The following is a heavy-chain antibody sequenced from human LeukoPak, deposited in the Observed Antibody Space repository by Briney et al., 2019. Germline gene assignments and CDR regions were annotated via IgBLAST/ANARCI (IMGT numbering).Heavy chain of an antibody. J-gene: IGHJ6*03. CDR3: ARRGTTVVTPGYYYYYMDV. Sequence: GGSLRLSCAASRFIFEDYVMSWVRQRPGKGLEWVSSISSSSSYIYYADSVKGRFTISRDNAKNSLYLQMNSLRAEDTAVYYCARRGTTVVTPGYYYYYMDVWGKGTTVTISS. D-gene: IGHD4-23*01. V-gene: IGHV3-21*01. CDR2: ISSSSSYI. CDR1: RFIFEDYV.